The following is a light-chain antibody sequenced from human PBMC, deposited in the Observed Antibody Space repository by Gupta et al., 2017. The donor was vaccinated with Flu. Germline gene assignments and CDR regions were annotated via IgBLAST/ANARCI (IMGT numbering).Light chain of an antibody. CDR2: DDD. Sequence: GQTASIACGGNNIGSETVHWYQQKPGQAPVLVLYDDDFRPSGIPERFSGSNSRNTATLTIRRVEAGDEADYYCQVWDTASDHWLFGAGTTLTVV. CDR3: QVWDTASDHWL. V-gene: IGLV3-21*02. CDR1: NIGSET. J-gene: IGLJ3*02.